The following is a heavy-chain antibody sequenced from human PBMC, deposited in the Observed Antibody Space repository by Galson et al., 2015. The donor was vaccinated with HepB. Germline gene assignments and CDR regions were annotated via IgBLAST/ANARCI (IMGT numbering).Heavy chain of an antibody. Sequence: SLRLSCAASGFTVSSNYMSWVRQAPGKGLEWVSVIYSGGSTYYADSVKGRFTISRDNSKNTLYLQMNSLRAEDTAVYYCARGGVEAVGGLMDVWGKGTTVTVSS. CDR3: ARGGVEAVGGLMDV. D-gene: IGHD1-26*01. CDR2: IYSGGST. CDR1: GFTVSSNY. V-gene: IGHV3-53*01. J-gene: IGHJ6*03.